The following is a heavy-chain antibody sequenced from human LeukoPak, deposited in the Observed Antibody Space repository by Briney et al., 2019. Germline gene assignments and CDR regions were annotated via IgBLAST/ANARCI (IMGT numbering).Heavy chain of an antibody. V-gene: IGHV1-46*01. Sequence: GASVKVSCKAFGYTFTSNYMHWVRQAPGQGPEWMGVISPSGGSTTYAQKFQGRVTLTRDMSTSTDYLELSSLRAEDTALYYCARSGGWYGRTAYYFDYWGQGTLVTVSS. CDR2: ISPSGGST. D-gene: IGHD6-19*01. CDR1: GYTFTSNY. J-gene: IGHJ4*02. CDR3: ARSGGWYGRTAYYFDY.